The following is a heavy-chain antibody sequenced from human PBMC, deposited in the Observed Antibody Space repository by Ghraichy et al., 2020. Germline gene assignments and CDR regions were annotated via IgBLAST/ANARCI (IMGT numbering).Heavy chain of an antibody. V-gene: IGHV1-8*03. D-gene: IGHD2-2*01. J-gene: IGHJ4*02. CDR3: ARAIRYQLLSEY. CDR1: AYIFSTYD. Sequence: ASLKVSCKASAYIFSTYDITWVRQATGQGLEWMGWMNPSSGNTGYAQSFQGRVTFTRDTSTNTAYMEIISLRSEDTAVYYCARAIRYQLLSEYWGQGTLVTVSS. CDR2: MNPSSGNT.